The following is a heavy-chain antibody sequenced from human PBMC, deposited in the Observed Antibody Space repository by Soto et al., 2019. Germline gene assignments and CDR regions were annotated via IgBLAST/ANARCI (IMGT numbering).Heavy chain of an antibody. CDR3: AREFRKGSSWYF. J-gene: IGHJ4*02. Sequence: EVQLVESGGGLVQPGGSLRLSCAAYGFTFSSYWMSWVRQAPGKGLEWVANIKQDGSEKYYVDSVKGRFTISRDNAKNSLYLQMNSLRAEDTAVYYCAREFRKGSSWYFGGKGTLVTVSS. V-gene: IGHV3-7*03. D-gene: IGHD6-13*01. CDR1: GFTFSSYW. CDR2: IKQDGSEK.